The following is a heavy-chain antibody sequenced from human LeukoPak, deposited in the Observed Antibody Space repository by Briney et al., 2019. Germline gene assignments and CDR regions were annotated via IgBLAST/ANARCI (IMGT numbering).Heavy chain of an antibody. CDR3: ARDGGFGELGYCSGGSCYPGV. J-gene: IGHJ6*04. Sequence: GGSLRLSCAASGFTFSSYWMSWVRQAPGKGLEWVANIKQDGSEKYYVDSVKGRFTISRDNAKNSLYLQMNSLRAEDTAVYYCARDGGFGELGYCSGGSCYPGVWGKGTTVTVSS. D-gene: IGHD2-15*01. V-gene: IGHV3-7*01. CDR2: IKQDGSEK. CDR1: GFTFSSYW.